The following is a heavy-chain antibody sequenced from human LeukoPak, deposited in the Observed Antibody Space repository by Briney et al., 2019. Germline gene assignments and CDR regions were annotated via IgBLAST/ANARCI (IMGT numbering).Heavy chain of an antibody. V-gene: IGHV3-21*01. CDR3: ARVARQLTGY. CDR1: GFTFKSYT. D-gene: IGHD3-9*01. J-gene: IGHJ4*02. Sequence: GGSLRLSCAASGFTFKSYTMNWVRQAPGKGLEWVSSIDSSSGYIYYADSVKGRFTISRDNAKNSLYLQMNSLRVEGTAIYYCARVARQLTGYWGQGTLVTVSS. CDR2: IDSSSGYI.